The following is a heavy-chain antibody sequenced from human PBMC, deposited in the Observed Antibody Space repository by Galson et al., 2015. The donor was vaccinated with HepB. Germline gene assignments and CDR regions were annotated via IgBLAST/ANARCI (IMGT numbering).Heavy chain of an antibody. V-gene: IGHV1-2*02. D-gene: IGHD2-2*01. J-gene: IGHJ6*03. Sequence: SVKVSCKASGYTFTGYYMHWVRQAPGQGLEWMGWINPNSGGTNYAQKFQGRVTMTRDTSISTTYMELSRLRSDDTAVYYCARVAVVVPAVASYMDVWGKGTTVTVSS. CDR1: GYTFTGYY. CDR3: ARVAVVVPAVASYMDV. CDR2: INPNSGGT.